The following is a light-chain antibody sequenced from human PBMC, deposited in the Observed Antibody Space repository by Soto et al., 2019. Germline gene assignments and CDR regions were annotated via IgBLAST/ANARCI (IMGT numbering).Light chain of an antibody. V-gene: IGKV1-9*01. J-gene: IGKJ4*01. CDR3: QQLNSYSGELT. CDR1: QGISSY. CDR2: AAS. Sequence: DIQLTQSPSFLSASVGDRVTITCRASQGISSYLAWYQQKPGKAPKLLIYAASTLQSGVPSRFSGSGSGTEFTLTISSLQPEDFATYYCQQLNSYSGELTFGGGTKVEIK.